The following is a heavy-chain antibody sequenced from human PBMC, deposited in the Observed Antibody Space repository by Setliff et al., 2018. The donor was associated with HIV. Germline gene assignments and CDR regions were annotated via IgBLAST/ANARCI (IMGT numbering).Heavy chain of an antibody. V-gene: IGHV4-59*01. CDR3: ARDNPSAPWFDP. J-gene: IGHJ5*02. Sequence: SETLSLTCTVSGVSITSYYWSWVRQSPGKGLQWIGYIYFSGGTHYNPSLKSRVTISIDRSKNQFSLKLSSVTPADTAIYYCARDNPSAPWFDPWGHGTLVTVSS. CDR2: IYFSGGT. CDR1: GVSITSYY.